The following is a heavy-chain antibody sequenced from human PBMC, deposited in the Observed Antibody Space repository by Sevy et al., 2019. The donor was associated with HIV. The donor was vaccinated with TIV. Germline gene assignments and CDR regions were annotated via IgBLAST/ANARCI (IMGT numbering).Heavy chain of an antibody. J-gene: IGHJ6*03. Sequence: SETLSLTCTVSGASIISDSYYRSWIRQPAGKGLEWIGRIYSTGSTTYKPSLESRITISEDTSENQISLKLSSVTAADTAVYYCARVIKRQGGYYYYMDVWGKGTTVTVSS. D-gene: IGHD3-16*01. CDR2: IYSTGST. CDR1: GASIISDSYY. CDR3: ARVIKRQGGYYYYMDV. V-gene: IGHV4-61*02.